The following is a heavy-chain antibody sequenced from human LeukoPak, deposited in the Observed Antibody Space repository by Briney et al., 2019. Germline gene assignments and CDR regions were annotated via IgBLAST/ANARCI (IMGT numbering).Heavy chain of an antibody. Sequence: SETLSLTCTVSGGSFRSSSYYWGWIRQTPGKGLEWIGCIYYSGSTYYNPSLKSRVTISVDTSENQFSLKLSSVTAADTAVYYCASRRPSLPPACWGQGALVTVSS. CDR3: ASRRPSLPPAC. V-gene: IGHV4-39*01. CDR1: GGSFRSSSYY. CDR2: IYYSGST. J-gene: IGHJ4*02.